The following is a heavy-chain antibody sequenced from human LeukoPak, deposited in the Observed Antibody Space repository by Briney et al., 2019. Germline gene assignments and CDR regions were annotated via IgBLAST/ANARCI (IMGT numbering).Heavy chain of an antibody. CDR1: GGSISRGSYY. V-gene: IGHV4-61*02. Sequence: PSQTLSLTCTVSGGSISRGSYYWSWIRQPAGKGLEWIGRIYTSGSTNYNPSLKSRVTISVDTSKNQFSLKLSSVTAADTAVYYCAREVYCSSTSCYIGGGVDYWGQGTLVTVSS. J-gene: IGHJ4*02. D-gene: IGHD2-2*02. CDR3: AREVYCSSTSCYIGGGVDY. CDR2: IYTSGST.